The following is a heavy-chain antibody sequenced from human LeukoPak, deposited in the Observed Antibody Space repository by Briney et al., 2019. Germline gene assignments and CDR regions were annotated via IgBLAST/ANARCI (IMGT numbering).Heavy chain of an antibody. V-gene: IGHV1-2*02. Sequence: ASVKVSCKASGYTFTGYYMHWVRQAPGQGLEWMGWINPNSGGTNYAQKFQGRVTMTRDTSISTAYMELSRLRSDDTAVYYCARGQGVVVILETRKEGDYWGQGTLVTVSS. CDR3: ARGQGVVVILETRKEGDY. CDR2: INPNSGGT. J-gene: IGHJ4*02. D-gene: IGHD3-22*01. CDR1: GYTFTGYY.